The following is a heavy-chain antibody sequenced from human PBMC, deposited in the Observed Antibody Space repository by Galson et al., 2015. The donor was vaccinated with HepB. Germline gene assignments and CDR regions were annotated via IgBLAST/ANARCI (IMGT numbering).Heavy chain of an antibody. CDR3: ARGQGVARLLLPTGGGMDV. CDR1: GYTFTDFG. D-gene: IGHD3-22*01. V-gene: IGHV1-18*04. J-gene: IGHJ6*02. Sequence: SVKVSCKASGYTFTDFGVSWVRQAPGQGLEWMGWISAYNGNTNYTQKFQGRVTMTTDTSTSTAYMDLRSLRSDDTAVYYCARGQGVARLLLPTGGGMDVWGQGTTVTVSS. CDR2: ISAYNGNT.